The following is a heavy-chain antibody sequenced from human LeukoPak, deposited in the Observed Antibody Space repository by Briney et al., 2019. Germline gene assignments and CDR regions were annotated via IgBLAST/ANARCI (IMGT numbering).Heavy chain of an antibody. J-gene: IGHJ6*02. V-gene: IGHV6-1*01. Sequence: SQTLSLTFAISGDSVSSNSAAWNWIRQSPSRGLEWLGSTYYRSKWYNDYAVSVKSRITINPDTSKNQFSLQLNSVTPEDTAVYYCTRGSGYYGSGSLYYYGMDVWGQGTTVTVSS. CDR3: TRGSGYYGSGSLYYYGMDV. D-gene: IGHD3-10*01. CDR2: TYYRSKWYN. CDR1: GDSVSSNSAA.